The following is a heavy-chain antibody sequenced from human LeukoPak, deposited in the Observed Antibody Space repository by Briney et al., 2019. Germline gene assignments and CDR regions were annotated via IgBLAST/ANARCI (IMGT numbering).Heavy chain of an antibody. D-gene: IGHD3-10*01. CDR2: ISSSGSTI. Sequence: GGSLRLSCAASGFTFSSYEMNWVRQAPGKGLEWVSYISSSGSTIYYADSVKGRFTISRDNAKNSLYLQMNSLKTEDTAMYYCTRVDVLLWFGETPENWFDPWGQGTLVTVSS. CDR3: TRVDVLLWFGETPENWFDP. J-gene: IGHJ5*02. V-gene: IGHV3-48*03. CDR1: GFTFSSYE.